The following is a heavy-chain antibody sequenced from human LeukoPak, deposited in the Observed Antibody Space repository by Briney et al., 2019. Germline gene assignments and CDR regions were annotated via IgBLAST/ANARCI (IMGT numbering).Heavy chain of an antibody. J-gene: IGHJ4*02. CDR2: INPRSGDT. Sequence: ASVKVSCKASGYTFTGYYMHWVRQAPGQRLEWMGWINPRSGDTNYAQQFQGRLTMTRDTSISTAYMDLSRLTSDDTAVYFCVRDWELRYSQLGFDYWGQGTLVTVSS. D-gene: IGHD3-9*01. V-gene: IGHV1-2*02. CDR3: VRDWELRYSQLGFDY. CDR1: GYTFTGYY.